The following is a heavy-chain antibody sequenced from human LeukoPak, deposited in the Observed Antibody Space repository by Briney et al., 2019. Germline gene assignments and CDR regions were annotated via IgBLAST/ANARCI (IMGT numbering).Heavy chain of an antibody. J-gene: IGHJ4*02. CDR2: FYHSGIT. CDR3: ARGFGLAAAGADY. CDR1: GYSIGSDYY. Sequence: PSETLSLTCTVSGYSIGSDYYWGWIRQPPGKGLQWIGSFYHSGITYYNPSLKSRVTISVDTSKNHFSLKLSSVTAADTAVYYCARGFGLAAAGADYWGQGTLVTVSS. V-gene: IGHV4-38-2*02. D-gene: IGHD6-13*01.